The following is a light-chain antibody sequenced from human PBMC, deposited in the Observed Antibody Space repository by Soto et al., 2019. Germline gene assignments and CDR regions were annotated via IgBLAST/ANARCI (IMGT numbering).Light chain of an antibody. CDR1: SSDVGGYNY. V-gene: IGLV2-14*01. J-gene: IGLJ3*02. CDR2: DVS. Sequence: QSALTQPASVSGSPGQSITISCTGTSSDVGGYNYVSWYQQHPGKAPKLMIYDVSNRPSGVSNRFSGSKSGNTASLTISGLQAEDEAAYYCSSYTSSSTYWLFGGGTQLTVL. CDR3: SSYTSSSTYWL.